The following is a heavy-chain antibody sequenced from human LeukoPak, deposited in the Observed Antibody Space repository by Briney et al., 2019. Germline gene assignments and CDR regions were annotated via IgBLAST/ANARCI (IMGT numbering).Heavy chain of an antibody. CDR2: IYYSGST. CDR1: GGSVSSSSYF. J-gene: IGHJ6*02. D-gene: IGHD1-26*01. CDR3: ARGRSNYYGMDV. Sequence: SETLSLTCTVSGGSVSSSSYFWSWIRQPPGKGLEWIGYIYYSGSTNYNPSLKSRVTMSVDTSRNQFSLKLTSVTAADTAVYYCARGRSNYYGMDVWGQGTTVTVSS. V-gene: IGHV4-61*01.